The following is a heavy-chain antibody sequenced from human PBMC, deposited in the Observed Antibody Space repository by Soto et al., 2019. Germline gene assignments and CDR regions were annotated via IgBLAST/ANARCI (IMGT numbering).Heavy chain of an antibody. J-gene: IGHJ6*02. CDR1: GGTFGKYA. D-gene: IGHD2-21*02. V-gene: IGHV1-69*13. CDR2: IVPVLGSA. CDR3: ARGRVVTAIPYYYYGMDV. Sequence: SVKVSCKASGGTFGKYAISWARQAPGQGLEWMGVIVPVLGSATYAQKFQGRITITADESTATAYMEVTNLRSEDTAVYYCARGRVVTAIPYYYYGMDVWGQGTTVTVSS.